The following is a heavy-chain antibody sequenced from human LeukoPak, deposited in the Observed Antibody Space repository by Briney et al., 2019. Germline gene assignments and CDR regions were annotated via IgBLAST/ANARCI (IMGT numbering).Heavy chain of an antibody. D-gene: IGHD3-22*01. J-gene: IGHJ3*02. V-gene: IGHV4-39*01. Sequence: SETLSLTCTVSGGSLSSYYWGWIRQPPGKGLEWIGSIYYSGSTYYNPSLKSRVTISVDTSKNQFSLKLSSVTAADTAVYYCARQGRISMIVVLIEDAFDIWGQGTMVTVSS. CDR1: GGSLSSYY. CDR2: IYYSGST. CDR3: ARQGRISMIVVLIEDAFDI.